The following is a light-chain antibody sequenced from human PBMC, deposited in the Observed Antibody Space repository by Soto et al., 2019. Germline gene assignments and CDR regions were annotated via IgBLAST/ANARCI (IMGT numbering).Light chain of an antibody. CDR1: QGISSF. J-gene: IGKJ4*01. CDR2: GAS. Sequence: DIQLTQSPSFLSASVGDRVTITCRASQGISSFLAWYQQKVGKAPKLLIYGASTLQSGVPSRFSGSGSGTEFTLTISSLQPEDFATYYCQQLNSYPLTFGGGTKVEIE. V-gene: IGKV1-9*01. CDR3: QQLNSYPLT.